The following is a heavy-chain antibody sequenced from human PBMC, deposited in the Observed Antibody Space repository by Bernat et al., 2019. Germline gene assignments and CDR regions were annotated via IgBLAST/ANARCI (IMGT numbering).Heavy chain of an antibody. D-gene: IGHD6-19*01. CDR1: GFTVSSNY. CDR3: VRDRDGGWSFDP. J-gene: IGHJ5*02. CDR2: IYSGGST. V-gene: IGHV3-66*03. Sequence: EVQLVESGGGLIQPGGSLRLSCAASGFTVSSNYMSWVRQAPGKGLEWVSVIYSGGSTYYADSVKGRFTISRDNSKDTLYLQMSSLRAEDTAVYYCVRDRDGGWSFDPWGQGTLVTVSS.